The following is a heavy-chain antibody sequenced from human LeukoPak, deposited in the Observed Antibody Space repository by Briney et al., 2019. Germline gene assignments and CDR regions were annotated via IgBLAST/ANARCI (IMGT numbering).Heavy chain of an antibody. V-gene: IGHV4-4*02. CDR2: IYHSGST. CDR1: GGSISSSNW. Sequence: SETLSLTCAVSGGSISSSNWWSWVRQPPGKGLEWIEEIYHSGSTNYNPSLKSRVTISVDKSKNQFSLKLSSVTAADTAVYYCAGAPYSGSYYSHRVYYYYMDVWGKGTTVTISS. CDR3: AGAPYSGSYYSHRVYYYYMDV. J-gene: IGHJ6*03. D-gene: IGHD1-26*01.